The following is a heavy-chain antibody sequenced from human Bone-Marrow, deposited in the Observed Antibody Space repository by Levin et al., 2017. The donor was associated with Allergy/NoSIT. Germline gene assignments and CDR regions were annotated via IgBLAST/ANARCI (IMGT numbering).Heavy chain of an antibody. J-gene: IGHJ4*02. CDR3: ESGNHADY. CDR1: AFISSNYW. V-gene: IGHV3-7*01. CDR2: IRQDGGDK. Sequence: GEFLKISCAASAFISSNYWMTWVRQAPGKGLEWVANIRQDGGDKYYADSVKGRFTISRDNARNSLFLQMDSLRAEDTAMYYCESGNHADYWGQGTLVTVSS.